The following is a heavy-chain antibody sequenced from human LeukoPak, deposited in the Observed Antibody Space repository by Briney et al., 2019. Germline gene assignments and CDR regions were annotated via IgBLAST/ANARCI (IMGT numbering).Heavy chain of an antibody. CDR2: IKQDGSEK. CDR1: GFTFSSYW. V-gene: IGHV3-7*01. CDR3: ARGFDFWSAFPGY. D-gene: IGHD3-3*01. J-gene: IGHJ4*02. Sequence: PGGSLRLSCAASGFTFSSYWMSWVRQAPGKGLEWVANIKQDGSEKYYVDSVKGRFTISRDNAKNSLYLQMNSLRAEDTAVYYCARGFDFWSAFPGYWGQGTLVTVSS.